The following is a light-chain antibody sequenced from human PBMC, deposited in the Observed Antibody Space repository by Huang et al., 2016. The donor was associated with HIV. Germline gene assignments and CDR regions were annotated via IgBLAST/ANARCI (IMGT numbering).Light chain of an antibody. J-gene: IGKJ4*01. Sequence: PGQTGAISCKASQSVGSYVAWYQQRPGQSPRLLLYDTSNRAAGVPISFSGSGSGADFTLTISGLESEDLGVFYCQQRSTWPLTFGGGTKVA. V-gene: IGKV3-11*01. CDR1: QSVGSY. CDR3: QQRSTWPLT. CDR2: DTS.